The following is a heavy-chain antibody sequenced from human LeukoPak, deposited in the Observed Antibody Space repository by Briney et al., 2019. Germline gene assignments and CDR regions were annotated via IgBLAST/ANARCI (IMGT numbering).Heavy chain of an antibody. V-gene: IGHV3-7*01. Sequence: PGGSLRLSCAASGFTFSSYSMNWVRQVPGKGLEWVANIKHDGSEKYYVDSMKGRFTISRDNAKNSLYLQMNSLRAEDTAVYYCARGESNGFDYWGQGTLVTVSS. J-gene: IGHJ4*02. CDR1: GFTFSSYS. D-gene: IGHD2-21*01. CDR3: ARGESNGFDY. CDR2: IKHDGSEK.